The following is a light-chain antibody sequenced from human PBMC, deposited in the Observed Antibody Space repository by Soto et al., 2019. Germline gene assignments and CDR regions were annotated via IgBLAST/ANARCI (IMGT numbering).Light chain of an antibody. Sequence: ETVMSQPAATLSVSPGGGATLSCRASQSISDTLAWYQQKPGQAPRLLIHGASTRATGFPARFSGSGSGTDFTLTISSLQSEDFAVYYCQQYNNWPWTFGQGTKVDIK. CDR3: QQYNNWPWT. CDR1: QSISDT. J-gene: IGKJ1*01. CDR2: GAS. V-gene: IGKV3-15*01.